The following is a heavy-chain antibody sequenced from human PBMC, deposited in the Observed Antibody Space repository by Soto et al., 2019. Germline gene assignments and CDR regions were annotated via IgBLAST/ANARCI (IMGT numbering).Heavy chain of an antibody. CDR3: ARDASWIQLWYEAFDI. CDR2: ISYDGCNK. V-gene: IGHV3-30-3*01. CDR1: GFSFSSYA. D-gene: IGHD5-18*01. J-gene: IGHJ3*02. Sequence: GGSLRLSCAASGFSFSSYALQWVRQAAGKGLEWVAVISYDGCNKSYADSVKGRFTISRDNAKNTLYLEMNSLRAEDTAVYYCARDASWIQLWYEAFDIWGQGTMVTLAS.